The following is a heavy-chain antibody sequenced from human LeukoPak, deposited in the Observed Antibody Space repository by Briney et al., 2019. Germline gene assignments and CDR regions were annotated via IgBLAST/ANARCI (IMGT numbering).Heavy chain of an antibody. J-gene: IGHJ4*02. Sequence: SETLSLTCTVSGGSISTYYWSWIRQPPGKGLEWIGYIYYSGSTNYSPPLQSRVTISVDTSRNQFSLRLSSVTAADTAMYYCARSGTKTNGFDYWGQGTLVTVSS. CDR1: GGSISTYY. CDR3: ARSGTKTNGFDY. CDR2: IYYSGST. V-gene: IGHV4-59*01. D-gene: IGHD2-8*01.